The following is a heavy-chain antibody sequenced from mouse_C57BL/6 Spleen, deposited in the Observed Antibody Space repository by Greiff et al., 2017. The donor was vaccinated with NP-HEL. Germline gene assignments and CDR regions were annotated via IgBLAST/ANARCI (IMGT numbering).Heavy chain of an antibody. Sequence: DVKLVESGGGLVQPGGSLSLSCAASGFTFTDYYMSWVRQPPGKALEWLGFIRNKANGYTTEYSASVKGRFTISRDNSQSILYLQMNALRAEDSATYYCARRTGTNDFDYWGQGTTLTVAS. J-gene: IGHJ2*01. V-gene: IGHV7-3*01. CDR1: GFTFTDYY. D-gene: IGHD4-1*01. CDR2: IRNKANGYTT. CDR3: ARRTGTNDFDY.